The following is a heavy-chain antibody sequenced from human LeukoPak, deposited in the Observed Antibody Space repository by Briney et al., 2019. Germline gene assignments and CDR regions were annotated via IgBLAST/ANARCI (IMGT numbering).Heavy chain of an antibody. CDR2: ISGNGTFT. V-gene: IGHV3-11*06. J-gene: IGHJ4*02. Sequence: PGGSLRLSCAASGFIFSDYYMNWIRQAPGKGLEWVSYISGNGTFTYYADSVKGRFTISRDNSKNTLYLQMNSLRAEDTAVYYCAKPPDPIYYDSSGPLFFWGQGTLVTVSS. CDR3: AKPPDPIYYDSSGPLFF. CDR1: GFIFSDYY. D-gene: IGHD3-22*01.